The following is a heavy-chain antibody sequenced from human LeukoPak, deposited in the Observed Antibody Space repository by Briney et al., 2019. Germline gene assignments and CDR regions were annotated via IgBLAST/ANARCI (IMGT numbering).Heavy chain of an antibody. D-gene: IGHD4-23*01. CDR2: MNPNSGDT. J-gene: IGHJ4*02. CDR1: GYTFTSYD. Sequence: GASVKVSCKASGYTFTSYDINWVRQAPGQGLEWMGWMNPNSGDTGYAQKFQGRVTMTRNTSISTAYMELSSLRSEDTAVYYCARDRGDYSGDPGYFDYWGQGPLVTVSS. V-gene: IGHV1-8*01. CDR3: ARDRGDYSGDPGYFDY.